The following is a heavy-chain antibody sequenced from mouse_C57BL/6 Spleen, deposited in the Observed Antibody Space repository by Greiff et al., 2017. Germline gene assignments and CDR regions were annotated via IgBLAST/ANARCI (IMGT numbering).Heavy chain of an antibody. CDR1: GYTFTSYW. Sequence: QVQLQQPGAELVRPGSSVKLSCKASGYTFTSYWMDWVKQRPGQGLEWIGNIYPSDSETHYNQKFKDKATLTVDKSSSTAYMQLSSLTSEDSAVYYCASESIYYDYDEGYYFDYWGQGTTLTVSS. CDR3: ASESIYYDYDEGYYFDY. D-gene: IGHD2-4*01. J-gene: IGHJ2*01. CDR2: IYPSDSET. V-gene: IGHV1-61*01.